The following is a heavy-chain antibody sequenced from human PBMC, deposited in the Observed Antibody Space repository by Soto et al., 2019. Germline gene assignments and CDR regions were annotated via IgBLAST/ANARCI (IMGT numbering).Heavy chain of an antibody. CDR2: IHVTGNT. D-gene: IGHD6-13*01. Sequence: SETLSLTCAVSCDSISSGYYWAWIRQSPGKGLEWIGYIHVTGNTYHNPSLKSPVTISVDPSKTQFSLTMTSVTAADTAVYYCARGPFFARQQPFDSWGQGILVTVSS. CDR3: ARGPFFARQQPFDS. CDR1: CDSISSGYY. V-gene: IGHV4-38-2*01. J-gene: IGHJ4*02.